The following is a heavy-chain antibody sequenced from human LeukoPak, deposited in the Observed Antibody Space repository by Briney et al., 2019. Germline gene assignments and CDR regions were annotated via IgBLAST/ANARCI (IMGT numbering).Heavy chain of an antibody. CDR2: IYTSGST. J-gene: IGHJ4*02. V-gene: IGHV4-4*07. CDR1: GGSISSYY. CDR3: ARAEGFGVLYYFDY. Sequence: SETLSLTCTVSGGSISSYYWSWIRQPAGKELEWIGRIYTSGSTNYNPSLKSRVTMSVDTSKNQFSLKLSSVTAADTAVYYCARAEGFGVLYYFDYWGQGTLVTVSS. D-gene: IGHD3-10*01.